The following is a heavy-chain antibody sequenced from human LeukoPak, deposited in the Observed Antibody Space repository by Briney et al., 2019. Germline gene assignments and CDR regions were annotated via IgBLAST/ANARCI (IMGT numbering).Heavy chain of an antibody. CDR3: ARDYYGSGSYPTNDAFDI. V-gene: IGHV3-21*01. CDR1: GFTFSSYS. Sequence: GGSLRLSCAASGFTFSSYSMNWVRQAPGKGLEWVSSISSSSSYIYYADSVKGRLTISRDNAKNSLYLQMNSLRAEDTAVYYCARDYYGSGSYPTNDAFDIWGQGTMVTVSS. J-gene: IGHJ3*02. D-gene: IGHD3-10*01. CDR2: ISSSSSYI.